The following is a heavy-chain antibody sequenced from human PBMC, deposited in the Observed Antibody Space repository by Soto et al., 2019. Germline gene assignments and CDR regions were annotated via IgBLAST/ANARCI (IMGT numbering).Heavy chain of an antibody. CDR1: GYTFTSYA. V-gene: IGHV1-3*01. D-gene: IGHD3-22*01. J-gene: IGHJ4*02. CDR3: ARGYDSSGYYNFDY. Sequence: ASVKVSCKASGYTFTSYAMHWVRQAPGQRLEWMGWINAGNGNTKYSQKFQGRVTITRDTSASTAYMELSSLRSEDTAVYYCARGYDSSGYYNFDYWGQGTLVTVSS. CDR2: INAGNGNT.